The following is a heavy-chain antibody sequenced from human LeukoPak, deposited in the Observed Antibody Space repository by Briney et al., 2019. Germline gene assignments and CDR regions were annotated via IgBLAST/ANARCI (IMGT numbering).Heavy chain of an antibody. CDR3: ARDKWEPQHAFDI. CDR2: IFHSGST. D-gene: IGHD1-26*01. Sequence: SGTLSLTCTVSGGSLNTNTWWSWVRQPPGKGLEWTGEIFHSGSTNYNPSLESRLTISMDKSNNRFSLKLSSVTAADTAVYYCARDKWEPQHAFDIWGQGTLVTVSS. CDR1: GGSLNTNTW. J-gene: IGHJ3*02. V-gene: IGHV4-4*02.